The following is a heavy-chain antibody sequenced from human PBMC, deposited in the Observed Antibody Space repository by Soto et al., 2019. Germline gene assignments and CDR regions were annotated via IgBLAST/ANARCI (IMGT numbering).Heavy chain of an antibody. D-gene: IGHD1-1*01. J-gene: IGHJ3*02. CDR2: ISYDGSNK. Sequence: QVQLVESGGGVVQPGRSLRLSCAASGFTFSSYGMHWVRQAPGKGLEWVAVISYDGSNKYYADSVKGRFTNSRDNSKNTLYLQMNSLRAEDTAVYYCATTADLFHIWGQGTMVTVSS. V-gene: IGHV3-30*03. CDR1: GFTFSSYG. CDR3: ATTADLFHI.